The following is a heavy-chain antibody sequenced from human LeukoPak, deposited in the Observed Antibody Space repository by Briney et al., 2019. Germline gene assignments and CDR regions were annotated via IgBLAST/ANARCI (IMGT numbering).Heavy chain of an antibody. D-gene: IGHD3-10*01. Sequence: SVKVSCKTSGGTFLSHTFSWVRQAPGHGLEWIGKITPVIETAKYAQTFQGRVSIYTDRDTTTVYMDLGGLRPDDTADYYCTRVNLRGSDYNWFDPWGQGTRVIVSS. J-gene: IGHJ5*02. V-gene: IGHV1-69*08. CDR1: GGTFLSHT. CDR2: ITPVIETA. CDR3: TRVNLRGSDYNWFDP.